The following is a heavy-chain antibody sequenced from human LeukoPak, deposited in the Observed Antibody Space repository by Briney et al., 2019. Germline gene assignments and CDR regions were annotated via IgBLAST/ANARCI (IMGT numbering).Heavy chain of an antibody. J-gene: IGHJ3*01. V-gene: IGHV6-1*01. CDR2: TYYTSKWNT. D-gene: IGHD3-16*01. CDR3: GWGRASALVV. CDR1: AARFTTSSDS. Sequence: SPTLSLRFSISAARFTTSSDSRNWVRQSPSRGLEWLGRTYYTSKWNTDYAVSVKSRIDVNPDTSKKHFYLQLNSVTSGDSSVYFCGWGRASALVVLGRGTMVTVSS.